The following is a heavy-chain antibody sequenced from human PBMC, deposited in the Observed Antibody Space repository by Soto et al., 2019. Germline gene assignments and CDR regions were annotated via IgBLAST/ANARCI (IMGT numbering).Heavy chain of an antibody. D-gene: IGHD6-13*01. CDR2: INPSSGTT. V-gene: IGHV1-46*01. Sequence: QVQLVQSGAEVKMPGASVKVSCKASGYSFTSYYMHWVRQAPGQGLEWMGVINPSSGTTTNAQKFQGRVTMTRDTSTSTVYMELSSLTSGATAVYYCVRAAAAGNGRRMDVWGQGTTVTVSS. CDR1: GYSFTSYY. J-gene: IGHJ6*02. CDR3: VRAAAAGNGRRMDV.